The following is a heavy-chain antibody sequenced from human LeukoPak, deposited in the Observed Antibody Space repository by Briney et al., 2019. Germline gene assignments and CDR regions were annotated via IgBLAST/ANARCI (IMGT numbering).Heavy chain of an antibody. V-gene: IGHV4-4*02. CDR2: IYHSGST. D-gene: IGHD4-17*01. J-gene: IGHJ3*02. Sequence: PSGTLSLTCAVSGGSISSSNWWTWVRQPPGQGLGWIGEIYHSGSTNYNPSLKSRVTISVDKSKNQFSLKLSSVTAADTAVYYCASSYGDYLAFDIWGQGTMVTVSS. CDR3: ASSYGDYLAFDI. CDR1: GGSISSSNW.